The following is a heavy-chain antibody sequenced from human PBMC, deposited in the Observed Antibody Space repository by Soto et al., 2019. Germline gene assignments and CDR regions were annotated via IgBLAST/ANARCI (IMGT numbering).Heavy chain of an antibody. V-gene: IGHV1-18*01. J-gene: IGHJ5*02. CDR3: ARGFRVAGTRWWFDP. D-gene: IGHD2-15*01. CDR1: GYTFTSYD. CDR2: ISAYNGNT. Sequence: QVQLVQSGAEVKKPGASVKVSCKASGYTFTSYDISWVRQAPGQGLEWMGWISAYNGNTNYAQKLQGRVTMTTDTSTSTAYMELRSLRSDDTAVYDSARGFRVAGTRWWFDPWGQGTRVTVAS.